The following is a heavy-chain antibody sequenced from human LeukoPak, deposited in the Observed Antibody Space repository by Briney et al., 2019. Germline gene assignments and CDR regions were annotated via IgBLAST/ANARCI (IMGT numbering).Heavy chain of an antibody. CDR2: VSSYNGNT. CDR3: ARDLPYSSSWESIDY. D-gene: IGHD6-13*01. V-gene: IGHV1-18*01. CDR1: GYTFTSYG. J-gene: IGHJ4*02. Sequence: GASVKVSCKASGYTFTSYGITWLRQATGQGLEWMGWVSSYNGNTNHAQKLQGRVTMTTDTSTSTAYMELRSLRSDDTAVYYCARDLPYSSSWESIDYWGQGTPVTVSS.